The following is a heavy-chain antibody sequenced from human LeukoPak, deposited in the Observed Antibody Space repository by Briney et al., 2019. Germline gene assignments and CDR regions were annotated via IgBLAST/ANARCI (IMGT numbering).Heavy chain of an antibody. CDR1: GFSFSKYW. CDR3: ARGFRPHYDYVVDV. V-gene: IGHV3-7*01. J-gene: IGHJ6*02. CDR2: INEDGSEK. Sequence: GGSLRLSCAASGFSFSKYWMKWVRQDPGKGLEWVANINEDGSEKYYVDSVRGRFTISRDNAKNTQSLQMNSLRAEDTALYYCARGFRPHYDYVVDVWGRGTTVTVSS. D-gene: IGHD3-10*02.